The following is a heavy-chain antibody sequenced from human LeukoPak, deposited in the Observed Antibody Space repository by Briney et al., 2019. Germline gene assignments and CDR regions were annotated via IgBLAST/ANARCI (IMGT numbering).Heavy chain of an antibody. CDR3: AADYCSGGSRYSGWFDP. V-gene: IGHV1-69*05. CDR1: GGTFSSYA. Sequence: SVKVSCKASGGTFSSYAISWVRQAPGQGLEWMGGIIPIFGTANYAQKFQERVTITRDMSTSTAYMELSSLRSEDTAVYYCAADYCSGGSRYSGWFDPWGQGTLVTVSS. J-gene: IGHJ5*02. CDR2: IIPIFGTA. D-gene: IGHD2-15*01.